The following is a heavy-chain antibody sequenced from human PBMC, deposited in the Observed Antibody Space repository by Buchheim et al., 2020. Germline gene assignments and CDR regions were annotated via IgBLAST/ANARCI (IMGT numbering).Heavy chain of an antibody. CDR2: INQSGST. D-gene: IGHD4-11*01. CDR3: ARRTVTTSYYYYYYGMDV. V-gene: IGHV4-34*01. CDR1: GGSFTGYY. Sequence: QVQLQQWGAGLLKPSETLSLTCAVYGGSFTGYYWSWIRQPPGKGLEWIGKINQSGSTNCNPSLKSRVTIPVETSKNQFSLKLSSVTAADTAVYYCARRTVTTSYYYYYYGMDVWGQGTT. J-gene: IGHJ6*02.